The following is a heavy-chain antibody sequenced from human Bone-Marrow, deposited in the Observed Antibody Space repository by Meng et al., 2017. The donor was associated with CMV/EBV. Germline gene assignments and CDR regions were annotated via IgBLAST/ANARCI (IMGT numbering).Heavy chain of an antibody. CDR3: ARDINYYDSSGYAHYYFDY. Sequence: HVRVVQCGAEVKKPGASVKVSCKASGYTFTSYGISWVRQAPGQGLEWMGWISAYNGNTNYAQKLQGRVTMTTDTSTSTAYMELRSLRSDDTAVYYCARDINYYDSSGYAHYYFDYWGQGTLVTVSS. CDR1: GYTFTSYG. CDR2: ISAYNGNT. V-gene: IGHV1-18*01. D-gene: IGHD3-22*01. J-gene: IGHJ4*02.